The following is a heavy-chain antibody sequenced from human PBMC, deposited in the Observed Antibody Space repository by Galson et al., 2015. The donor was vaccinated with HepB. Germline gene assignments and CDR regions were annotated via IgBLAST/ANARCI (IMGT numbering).Heavy chain of an antibody. CDR1: GGSISSSSYY. D-gene: IGHD3-22*01. V-gene: IGHV4-39*07. CDR3: ARDSTHYYDSSGSPSGVWFDP. J-gene: IGHJ5*02. CDR2: IYYSGST. Sequence: ETLSLTCTVSGGSISSSSYYWGWIRQPPGKGLEWIGSIYYSGSTYYNPSLKSRVTISVDTSKNQFSLKLSSVTAADTAVYYCARDSTHYYDSSGSPSGVWFDPWGQGTLVTVSS.